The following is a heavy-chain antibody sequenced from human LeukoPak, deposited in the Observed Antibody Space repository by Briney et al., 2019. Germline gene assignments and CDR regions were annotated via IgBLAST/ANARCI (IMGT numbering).Heavy chain of an antibody. J-gene: IGHJ3*01. CDR2: ISSSGSTI. CDR1: GFTFSSYE. Sequence: GGSLRLSCAASGFTFSSYEMNWVRQAPGKGLEWVSYISSSGSTIYYADSVKGRVTISRDNSKNTLYLQMNSLRAEDTAVYYCAKDPRVSPFWGQGTMVTVSS. V-gene: IGHV3-48*03. CDR3: AKDPRVSPF. D-gene: IGHD6-13*01.